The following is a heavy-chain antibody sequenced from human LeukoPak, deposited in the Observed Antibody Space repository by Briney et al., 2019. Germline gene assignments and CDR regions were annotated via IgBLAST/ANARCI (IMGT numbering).Heavy chain of an antibody. CDR1: GYSISSGYY. Sequence: PSETLSLTCAVSGYSISSGYYWGWIRQPPGKGLEWIGSIYHSGSTYYNPSLKSRVTISVDTSKNQFSLKLSSVTAADTAVYYCARFGACSGGSCYSRTFGYWGQGTLVTVSS. CDR3: ARFGACSGGSCYSRTFGY. CDR2: IYHSGST. V-gene: IGHV4-38-2*01. J-gene: IGHJ4*02. D-gene: IGHD2-15*01.